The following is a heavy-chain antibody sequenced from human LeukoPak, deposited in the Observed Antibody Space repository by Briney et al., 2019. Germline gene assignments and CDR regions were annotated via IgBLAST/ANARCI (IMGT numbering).Heavy chain of an antibody. Sequence: SETLSLTCTVSGGSISSYYWSWIRQPPGKGLKWIGYIYYSGSTNYNPSLKSRVTISVDTSKNQFSLKLSSVTAADTAVYYCARGRNDYGVQREVYWGQGTLVTVSS. CDR2: IYYSGST. CDR3: ARGRNDYGVQREVY. CDR1: GGSISSYY. D-gene: IGHD4-17*01. J-gene: IGHJ4*02. V-gene: IGHV4-59*12.